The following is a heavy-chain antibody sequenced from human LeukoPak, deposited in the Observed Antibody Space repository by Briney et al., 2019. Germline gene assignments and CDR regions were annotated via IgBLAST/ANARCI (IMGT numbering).Heavy chain of an antibody. Sequence: GWSLRLSCVGSGFTFSSYGMHWVRKAAGKGLDWVAFIRHDGSNEYYADSVKGRFTVSRDNSKNTLFLQMNSLRVEEMAVYYCAKEVHPYDSGTYYFDYWGRGTLVTVS. D-gene: IGHD3-10*01. CDR3: AKEVHPYDSGTYYFDY. J-gene: IGHJ4*02. CDR1: GFTFSSYG. CDR2: IRHDGSNE. V-gene: IGHV3-30*02.